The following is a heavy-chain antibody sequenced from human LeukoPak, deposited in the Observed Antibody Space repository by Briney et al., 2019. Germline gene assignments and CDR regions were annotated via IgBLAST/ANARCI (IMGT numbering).Heavy chain of an antibody. CDR3: TRVTYYDFWSGYSDY. V-gene: IGHV3-7*01. CDR2: IKQHGSEK. CDR1: GFTCSSYW. J-gene: IGHJ4*02. Sequence: PGGTLRLSCAASGFTCSSYWMSWVRQAPGMGLDRVANIKQHGSEKYYVDSVKSRFTISRDNAKNSLDLQMNSLRAEDTAVYYCTRVTYYDFWSGYSDYWGQGTLVTVSS. D-gene: IGHD3-3*01.